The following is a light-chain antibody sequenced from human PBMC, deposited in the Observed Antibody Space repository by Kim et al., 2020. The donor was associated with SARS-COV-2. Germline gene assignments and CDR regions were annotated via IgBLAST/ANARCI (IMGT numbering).Light chain of an antibody. CDR3: CSYAGVKTVVV. CDR2: EVK. Sequence: QSITSSCTGAKSDVGDYNLVSWFQHHPGKAPRLLIFEVKKRPSGVSDRFSGSKSGNTASLTISGLQTEDEADYYCCSYAGVKTVVVFGGGTKLTVL. J-gene: IGLJ2*01. CDR1: KSDVGDYNL. V-gene: IGLV2-23*02.